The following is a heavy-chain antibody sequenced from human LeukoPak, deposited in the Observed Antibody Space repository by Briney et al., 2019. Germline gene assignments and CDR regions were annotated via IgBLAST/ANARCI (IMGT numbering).Heavy chain of an antibody. CDR3: ARHAVAGTGGFDY. CDR2: IYYSGST. CDR1: GGSISSSAYY. D-gene: IGHD6-19*01. J-gene: IGHJ4*02. Sequence: SETLSLTCSVSGGSISSSAYYWGWIRQPPGKGLEWIGSIYYSGSTNYNPSLKSRVTISVDTSKNQFSLKLSSVTAADTAVYYCARHAVAGTGGFDYWGQETLVTVSS. V-gene: IGHV4-39*01.